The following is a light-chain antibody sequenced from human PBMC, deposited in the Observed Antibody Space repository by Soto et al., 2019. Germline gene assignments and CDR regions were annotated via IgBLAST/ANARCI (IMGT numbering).Light chain of an antibody. V-gene: IGKV3-20*01. CDR2: GAS. CDR3: HQYVRSPQT. CDR1: QTVSNNH. Sequence: EIVLTQSPGTLSLSLGERATLSCRASQTVSNNHLAWYRQKPGETPRLLIYGASRRATGIPDRFSGSGSGTEFTLTISRLEPEDFAVYYCHQYVRSPQTFGPGTKVDFK. J-gene: IGKJ3*01.